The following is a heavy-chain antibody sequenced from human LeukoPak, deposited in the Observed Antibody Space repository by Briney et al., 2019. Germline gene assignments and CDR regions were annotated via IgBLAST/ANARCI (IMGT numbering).Heavy chain of an antibody. CDR3: ARDTSIVDPAGYMDV. D-gene: IGHD6-6*01. V-gene: IGHV3-30*04. J-gene: IGHJ6*03. CDR2: ISYDGSNK. CDR1: GFTFSSYA. Sequence: GGSLRLSCAASGFTFSSYAMCWVRQAPGKGLEWVAVISYDGSNKYYRDSVKGRFTISRDNSKNTLYLQLNSLRSEDTAVYSCARDTSIVDPAGYMDVWGKGTTVTVSS.